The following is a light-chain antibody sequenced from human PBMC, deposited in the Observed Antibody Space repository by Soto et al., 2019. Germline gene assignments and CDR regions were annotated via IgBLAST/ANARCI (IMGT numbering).Light chain of an antibody. V-gene: IGKV1-5*03. Sequence: DIQMTQSPSTLSASVGDRVTITCRASQSISSWLAWYQQKPGKAPKLLIYRASSLESGVPSRFSGRGSGTEFTLTISSLQPDDFASYSCQQYGRYPYTFGQGTKLEIK. J-gene: IGKJ2*01. CDR2: RAS. CDR3: QQYGRYPYT. CDR1: QSISSW.